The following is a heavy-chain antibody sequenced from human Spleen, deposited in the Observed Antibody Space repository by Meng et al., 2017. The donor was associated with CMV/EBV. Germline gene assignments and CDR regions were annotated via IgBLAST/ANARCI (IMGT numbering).Heavy chain of an antibody. V-gene: IGHV1-69*05. CDR3: ARANIVVVPAATYYYYYGMDV. J-gene: IGHJ6*02. CDR1: GGTFSSYA. Sequence: SGKVSCKASGGTFSSYAISWVRQAPGQGLEWMGGIIPIFGTANYAQKFQGRVTITTDESTSTAYMELSSLRSEDTAVYYCARANIVVVPAATYYYYYGMDVWGQGTTVTVSS. CDR2: IIPIFGTA. D-gene: IGHD2-2*01.